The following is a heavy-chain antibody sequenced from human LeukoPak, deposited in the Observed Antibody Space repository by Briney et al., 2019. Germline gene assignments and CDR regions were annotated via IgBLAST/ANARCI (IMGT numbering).Heavy chain of an antibody. CDR3: AKVANTRGNWFDP. CDR1: GYTFTSYD. Sequence: ASVKLSCNASGYTFTSYDINWVRQAPGQGLEWVGWMSPNSGNTAYAQKFQGRVTMTRSTSTSTAYMELSSLRSEDTAVYYCAKVANTRGNWFDPWGQGTLVTVSS. J-gene: IGHJ5*02. V-gene: IGHV1-8*01. D-gene: IGHD3-3*01. CDR2: MSPNSGNT.